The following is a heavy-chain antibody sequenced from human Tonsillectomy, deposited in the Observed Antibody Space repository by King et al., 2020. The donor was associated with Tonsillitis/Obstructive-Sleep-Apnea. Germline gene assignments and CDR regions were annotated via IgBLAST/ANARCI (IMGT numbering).Heavy chain of an antibody. J-gene: IGHJ4*02. Sequence: VQLVESGGGVVQPGRSLRLSCAASGFTFSSYAMHWVRQAPGKGLEWVAVISYDGSNKYYADSVKGRFTISRDNSKNTLYLQMNSLRAEDTAVYYCARDPMVRGVILSYYFDYWSQGTLVTVSS. CDR3: ARDPMVRGVILSYYFDY. V-gene: IGHV3-30*04. CDR2: ISYDGSNK. CDR1: GFTFSSYA. D-gene: IGHD3-10*01.